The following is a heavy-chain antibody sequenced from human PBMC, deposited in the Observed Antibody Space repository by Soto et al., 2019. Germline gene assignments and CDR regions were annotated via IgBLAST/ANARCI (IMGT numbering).Heavy chain of an antibody. J-gene: IGHJ4*02. Sequence: QITLKESGPTLVKPTQTLTLTCTFSGFSLSTSGAGVGWIRQPPGKALEWLAVIYWNDDKRYSPSLKSRVTIAKDTSKNEVVLTMTSMDPMDTATYYCTHCSGYEQFEYWGQGTLITVSS. CDR2: IYWNDDK. V-gene: IGHV2-5*01. D-gene: IGHD5-12*01. CDR1: GFSLSTSGAG. CDR3: THCSGYEQFEY.